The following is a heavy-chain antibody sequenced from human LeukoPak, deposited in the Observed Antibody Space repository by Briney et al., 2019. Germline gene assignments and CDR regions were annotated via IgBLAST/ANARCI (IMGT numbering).Heavy chain of an antibody. V-gene: IGHV3-11*01. CDR3: ARVKRDYYDSSQYFDY. J-gene: IGHJ4*02. CDR1: GFTFSDYY. D-gene: IGHD3-22*01. Sequence: PGGSLRLSCAASGFTFSDYYMSWIRQAPGKGLEWVSYISSSGSTIYYADSVKGRFTTSRDNAKNSLYLQMNSLRAEDTAVYYCARVKRDYYDSSQYFDYWGQGTLVTVSS. CDR2: ISSSGSTI.